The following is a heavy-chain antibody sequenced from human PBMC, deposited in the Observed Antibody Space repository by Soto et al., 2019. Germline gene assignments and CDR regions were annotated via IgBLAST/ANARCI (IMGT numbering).Heavy chain of an antibody. CDR1: GGIFSGYA. Sequence: QVQLVQSGAEVKKPGSSVKVSCKASGGIFSGYAIYWVRQAPGQGLEWIGVIIPMCGAANYAQKFQGRLTITADDSTSSAYLELSSLRSEDTAIYYCAVGWGPEDRSGDFAYWGQGTLVTVSS. J-gene: IGHJ4*02. CDR2: IIPMCGAA. CDR3: AVGWGPEDRSGDFAY. V-gene: IGHV1-69*01. D-gene: IGHD2-15*01.